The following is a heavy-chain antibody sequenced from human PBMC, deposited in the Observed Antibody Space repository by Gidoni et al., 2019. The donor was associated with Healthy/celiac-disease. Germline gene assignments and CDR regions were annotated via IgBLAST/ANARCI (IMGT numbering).Heavy chain of an antibody. CDR3: ARGGYDSYSYYYGMDV. Sequence: QVQLQESGPGLVKPSQTLSLTCPFSGGSISRGGYYWSWIRQHPGKGLEWIGYIYYSGSTYYNPSLKSRVTISVDTSKNQFSLKLSSVTAADTAVYYCARGGYDSYSYYYGMDVWGQGTTVTVSS. CDR1: GGSISRGGYY. D-gene: IGHD1-1*01. J-gene: IGHJ6*02. V-gene: IGHV4-31*03. CDR2: IYYSGST.